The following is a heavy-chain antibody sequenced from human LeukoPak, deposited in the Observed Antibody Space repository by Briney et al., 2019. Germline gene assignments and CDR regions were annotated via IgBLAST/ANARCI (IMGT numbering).Heavy chain of an antibody. CDR2: ISGSSGST. V-gene: IGHV3-23*01. CDR3: AKGYTYGYAHNWFDP. J-gene: IGHJ5*02. D-gene: IGHD5-18*01. CDR1: GFTFSGYA. Sequence: GGSLRLSCAASGFTFSGYAMSWVRQAPGKGLEWVSAISGSSGSTYYADSVKGRFTISRDNSKNTLYLQMNSLRADDTAVYYCAKGYTYGYAHNWFDPWGQGTLVTVSS.